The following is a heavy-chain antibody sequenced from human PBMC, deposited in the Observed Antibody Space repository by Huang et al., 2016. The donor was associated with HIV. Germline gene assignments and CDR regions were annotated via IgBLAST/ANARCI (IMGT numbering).Heavy chain of an antibody. J-gene: IGHJ6*04. Sequence: QVQLVESGGGVVQPGRSLRLSCAASGFTFSCYGMHWVRQAPGKWLEWVAVKSYDKSNKYYADSVKGRLTISRDNSKNTLYLQINSLTTEDTAVYYCAKGGRAAAVMDVWGKGTTVTVSS. CDR2: KSYDKSNK. CDR3: AKGGRAAAVMDV. V-gene: IGHV3-30*18. CDR1: GFTFSCYG. D-gene: IGHD6-13*01.